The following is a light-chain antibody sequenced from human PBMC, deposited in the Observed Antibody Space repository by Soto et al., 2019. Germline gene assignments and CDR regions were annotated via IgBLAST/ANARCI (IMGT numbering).Light chain of an antibody. CDR1: SSDVGGYNY. V-gene: IGLV2-14*01. J-gene: IGLJ1*01. CDR3: SSYTGSTTLHYV. Sequence: QSALTQPASVSGSPGQSITISCTGTSSDVGGYNYVSWYLQHPGKAPKLLIYDVSNRPSGASNRFSGSKSGNTASLTISGLQAEDEADYYCSSYTGSTTLHYVFGTGTKVTVL. CDR2: DVS.